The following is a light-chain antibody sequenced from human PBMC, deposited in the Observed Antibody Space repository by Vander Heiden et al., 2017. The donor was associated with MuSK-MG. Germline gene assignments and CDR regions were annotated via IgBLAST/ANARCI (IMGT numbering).Light chain of an antibody. V-gene: IGKV4-1*01. CDR3: YQYDHLPFP. CDR1: QSILNNSNKKNY. CDR2: WAS. Sequence: DNVMTQSLDSLAVSLGERAIINCKSSQSILNNSNKKNYLAWYRQKPGQPPELLIYWASTRESGVPDRFSGSGSGTDFTLTINSLQAEDVAVYFCYQYDHLPFPFGPGTQVDIK. J-gene: IGKJ3*01.